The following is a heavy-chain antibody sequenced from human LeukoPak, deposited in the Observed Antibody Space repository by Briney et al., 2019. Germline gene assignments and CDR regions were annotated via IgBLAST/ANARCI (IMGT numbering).Heavy chain of an antibody. J-gene: IGHJ4*02. V-gene: IGHV1-2*02. CDR1: GYTFTGYY. Sequence: ASVKVSCKASGYTFTGYYMHWVRQAPGQGLEWMGWISPKSGDTNSAQKFQGRVTMTRDTSISTAYMELSSLTSDDTAVYYCARGGSSGWSHSDYCGQGTLVTVSS. D-gene: IGHD6-19*01. CDR3: ARGGSSGWSHSDY. CDR2: ISPKSGDT.